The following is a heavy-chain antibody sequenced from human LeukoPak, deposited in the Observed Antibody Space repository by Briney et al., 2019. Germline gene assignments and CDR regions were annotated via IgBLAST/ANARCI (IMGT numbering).Heavy chain of an antibody. CDR1: GITFNTYN. CDR2: ISSSSSTI. CDR3: VGTNYHWYMDV. V-gene: IGHV3-48*01. Sequence: GGSLRLSCAASGITFNTYNFNWVRQAPGKGLEWVSYISSSSSTISYADSVKGRFTISRDNAKTSLYLQMDSLRAEDTAVYYCVGTNYHWYMDVWGKGTTVTVSS. J-gene: IGHJ6*03.